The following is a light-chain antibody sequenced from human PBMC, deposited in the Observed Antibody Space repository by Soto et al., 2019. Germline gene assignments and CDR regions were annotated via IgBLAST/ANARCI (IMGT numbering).Light chain of an antibody. V-gene: IGKV1-5*03. CDR1: QSISSW. Sequence: DIQMTQSPSTLSASVGDRVTITCRASQSISSWLAWYQQKPGKAPKLLIYKASSLESGVPSRFSGSGSGTEVTLTISSLQPDEFATYYCQQYNSYPSFGGGTKVEIK. CDR2: KAS. CDR3: QQYNSYPS. J-gene: IGKJ4*01.